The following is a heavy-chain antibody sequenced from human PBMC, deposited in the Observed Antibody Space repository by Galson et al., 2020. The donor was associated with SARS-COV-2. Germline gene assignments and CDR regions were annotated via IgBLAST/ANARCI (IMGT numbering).Heavy chain of an antibody. Sequence: SQTPSLTRAISGDSVSSNSAAWNWPRQTPSRGLEWLERTYYRSQWSTDYAVSVKSRIPINPDTSKNQCSLQLNSVTPEDTAIYYCAGRVAGAGSLHIWGQGTMVIVSS. CDR2: TYYRSQWST. CDR3: AGRVAGAGSLHI. J-gene: IGHJ3*02. D-gene: IGHD6-13*01. CDR1: GDSVSSNSAA. V-gene: IGHV6-1*01.